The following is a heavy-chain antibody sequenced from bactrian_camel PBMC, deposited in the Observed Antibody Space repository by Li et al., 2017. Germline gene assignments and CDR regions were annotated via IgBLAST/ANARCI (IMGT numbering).Heavy chain of an antibody. CDR1: GDISSMNC. J-gene: IGHJ6*01. V-gene: IGHV3S53*01. CDR2: INKDGST. CDR3: KTLGFGSCDSGY. Sequence: HVQLVESGGGSVQAGGSLRLSCAASGDISSMNCMGWIRQAPGKERELVSYINKDGSTYYTDSVKGRFTISRDNAKLTIFLQMNNLKPEDTAMYSCKTLGFGSCDSGYWGQGTQVTVS. D-gene: IGHD7*01.